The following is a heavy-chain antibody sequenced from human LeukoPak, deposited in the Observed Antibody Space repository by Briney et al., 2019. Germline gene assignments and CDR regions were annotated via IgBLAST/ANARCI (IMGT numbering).Heavy chain of an antibody. J-gene: IGHJ3*02. CDR2: IFYSGGT. CDR1: GGSVSSGSYY. D-gene: IGHD6-13*01. Sequence: PSETLSLTFTVSGGSVSSGSYYWSWIRQPPGKGLEWIGFIFYSGGTNYNPSLKSRVTISVDTSKNQFSLKLSSVTAADTAVYYCARAWEQQLVQGAFDIWGQGTLVTVSS. CDR3: ARAWEQQLVQGAFDI. V-gene: IGHV4-61*01.